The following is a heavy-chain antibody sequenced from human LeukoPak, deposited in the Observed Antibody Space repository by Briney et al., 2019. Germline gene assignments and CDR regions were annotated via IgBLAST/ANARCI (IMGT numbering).Heavy chain of an antibody. V-gene: IGHV1-18*01. CDR3: AREAGGLWFGEFSDWYFDL. Sequence: GASVKVSCKASGYTFTSYGISWVRQAPGQGLEWMGWISAYNGNTNYAQKLQGRVTMTTDTSTSTAYMELRSLRSDDTAVYYCAREAGGLWFGEFSDWYFDLWGRGTLVTVSS. CDR1: GYTFTSYG. J-gene: IGHJ2*01. CDR2: ISAYNGNT. D-gene: IGHD3-10*01.